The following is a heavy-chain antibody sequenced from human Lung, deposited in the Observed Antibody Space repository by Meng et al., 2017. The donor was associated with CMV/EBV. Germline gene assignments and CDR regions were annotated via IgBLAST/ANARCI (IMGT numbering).Heavy chain of an antibody. CDR2: IYTSGST. V-gene: IGHV4-4*07. D-gene: IGHD5-24*01. J-gene: IGHJ1*01. CDR1: GGSISSYY. CDR3: ARGSRDEAFQH. Sequence: VKLPDSAPGLVNPSETLPPTCPVSGGSISSYYWSWIRQPAGKGLEWIGRIYTSGSTNYNPSLKSRVTMSVDTSKNQFSLKLSSVTAADTAVYYCARGSRDEAFQHWGQGTLVTVSS.